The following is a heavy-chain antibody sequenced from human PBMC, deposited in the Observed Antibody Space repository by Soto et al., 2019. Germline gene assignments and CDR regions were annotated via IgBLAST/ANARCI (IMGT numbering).Heavy chain of an antibody. V-gene: IGHV3-74*01. Sequence: GGSLRLSCAASGFTFSSYWMSWVRQAPGRGLVWVSRINSDGSSTSYADSVKGRFTISRDNAKNTLYLQMNSLRAEDTAVYYCASRISDATYYYYGMDVWGQGTTVTVSS. CDR1: GFTFSSYW. CDR2: INSDGSST. J-gene: IGHJ6*02. D-gene: IGHD2-2*01. CDR3: ASRISDATYYYYGMDV.